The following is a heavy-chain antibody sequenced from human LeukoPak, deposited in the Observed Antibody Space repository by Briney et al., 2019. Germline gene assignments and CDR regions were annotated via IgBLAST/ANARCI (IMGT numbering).Heavy chain of an antibody. Sequence: GGSLRLSCAASGFTFSSYGMHWVRQAPGKGLEWVSAISGSGGSTYYADSVKGRFTISRDNSKNTLYLQMNSLRAEDTAVYYCAKGFNPGYCSSTSCFSPFDYWGQGTLVTVSS. CDR2: ISGSGGST. J-gene: IGHJ4*02. CDR1: GFTFSSYG. D-gene: IGHD2-2*03. CDR3: AKGFNPGYCSSTSCFSPFDY. V-gene: IGHV3-23*01.